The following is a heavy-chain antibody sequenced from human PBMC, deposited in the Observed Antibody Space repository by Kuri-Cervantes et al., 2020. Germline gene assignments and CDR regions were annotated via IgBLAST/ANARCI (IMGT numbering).Heavy chain of an antibody. CDR3: ARTGVVVVTAVPFDY. D-gene: IGHD2-21*02. V-gene: IGHV4-39*01. CDR1: GGPINGGSYY. CDR2: IYHSGTT. J-gene: IGHJ4*02. Sequence: ESLKISCTVSGGPINGGSYYWGWIRQPPGNGLEWIGRIYHSGTTHYNPSLKSRVTISMDTSKNQFSLKLTSVAAADTAVYYCARTGVVVVTAVPFDYWGQGTLVTVSS.